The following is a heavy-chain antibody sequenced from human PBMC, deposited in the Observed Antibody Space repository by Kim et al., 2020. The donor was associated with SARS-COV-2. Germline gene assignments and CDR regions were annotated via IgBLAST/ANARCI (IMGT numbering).Heavy chain of an antibody. D-gene: IGHD1-26*01. J-gene: IGHJ5*02. CDR2: T. CDR3: AGDIGSWFDP. V-gene: IGHV3-74*01. Sequence: TIYADSDGCRFTNTRDDAKNTLYLQMNSLGDEDTAVYYCAGDIGSWFDPWGQGTLVTVSS.